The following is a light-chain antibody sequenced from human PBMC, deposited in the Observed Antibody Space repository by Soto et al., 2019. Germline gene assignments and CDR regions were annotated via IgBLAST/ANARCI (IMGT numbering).Light chain of an antibody. Sequence: QAVVTQEPSLTVSPGGTVTLTCASSTGAVTSGNYPYWFQQKSGQAPRTLIYDTTNRHSWTPARFSGSLLGGKAALTLSGAQPDDEADYYCLLSYSGAWVFGEGTKLTVL. J-gene: IGLJ3*02. CDR2: DTT. CDR1: TGAVTSGNY. V-gene: IGLV7-46*01. CDR3: LLSYSGAWV.